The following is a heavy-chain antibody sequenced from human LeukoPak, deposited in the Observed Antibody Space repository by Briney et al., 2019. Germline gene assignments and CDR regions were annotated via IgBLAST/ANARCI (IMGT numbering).Heavy chain of an antibody. D-gene: IGHD1-26*01. Sequence: SETLSLTCDVSGYYIGSGLFWAWIRQSPVKGLEWIGTMYHSGRGYYNPSLNSRVTKSMDTSSNQFSLRVNSVTAADTAFYYCATESSGTFIYWGQGTLVTVSS. J-gene: IGHJ4*02. V-gene: IGHV4-38-2*01. CDR3: ATESSGTFIY. CDR1: GYYIGSGLF. CDR2: MYHSGRG.